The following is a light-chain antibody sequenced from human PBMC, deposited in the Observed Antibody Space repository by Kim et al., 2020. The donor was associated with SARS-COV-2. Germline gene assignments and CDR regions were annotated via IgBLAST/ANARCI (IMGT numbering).Light chain of an antibody. CDR3: QSYDSSLSGSVV. J-gene: IGLJ2*01. Sequence: VTISCTGSSSNIGAGYDVHWYQQLPGTAPKLLIYGNSNRPSGVPDRFSGSKSGTSASLAITGLQAEDEADYYCQSYDSSLSGSVVFGGGTQLPVL. CDR1: SSNIGAGYD. V-gene: IGLV1-40*01. CDR2: GNS.